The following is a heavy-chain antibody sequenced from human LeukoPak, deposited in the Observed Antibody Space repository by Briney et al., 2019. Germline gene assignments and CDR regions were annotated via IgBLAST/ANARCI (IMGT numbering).Heavy chain of an antibody. CDR1: GFTFSNYA. CDR2: FSGSGGGT. J-gene: IGHJ4*02. CDR3: AKPRNYAEFDY. Sequence: GGSLRLSCAVSGFTFSNYAMSWVRQAPGKGLDWVSTFSGSGGGTNYADSVKGRFTISRDNSKNTLFLQMNSLRAEDTAVYYCAKPRNYAEFDYWGQGTLVTVSS. D-gene: IGHD2-2*01. V-gene: IGHV3-23*01.